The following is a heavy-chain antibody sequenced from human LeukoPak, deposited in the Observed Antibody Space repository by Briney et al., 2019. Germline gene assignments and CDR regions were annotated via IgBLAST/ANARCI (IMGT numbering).Heavy chain of an antibody. CDR1: GYTFTSYY. Sequence: ASVRVSCKASGYTFTSYYMHWVRQAPGQGLEWMGLINPSGGSTSYAQKFQGRVTMTRDTSTSTVYMELSSLRSEDTAVYYCARALRFLEYRLNYWGQGTLVTVSS. CDR2: INPSGGST. D-gene: IGHD3-3*01. J-gene: IGHJ4*02. CDR3: ARALRFLEYRLNY. V-gene: IGHV1-46*01.